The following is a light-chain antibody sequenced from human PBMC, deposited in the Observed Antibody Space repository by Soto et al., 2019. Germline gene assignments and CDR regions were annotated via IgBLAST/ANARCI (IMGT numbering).Light chain of an antibody. Sequence: PLTQSPSSLAASVGDRLALSCRASRNVSIYLNWYQHKPGKRPTLLIHATSNLQIGVPSRFSGSGSGTEFTLTISSLEPEDFGTYYCQQSYKMRSFGQGTRLEIK. CDR3: QQSYKMRS. CDR2: ATS. V-gene: IGKV1-39*01. J-gene: IGKJ5*01. CDR1: RNVSIY.